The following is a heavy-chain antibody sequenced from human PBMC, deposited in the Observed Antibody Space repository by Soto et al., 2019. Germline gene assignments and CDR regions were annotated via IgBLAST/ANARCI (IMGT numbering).Heavy chain of an antibody. J-gene: IGHJ4*02. D-gene: IGHD6-13*01. CDR3: ASGASRWYPYFFDS. V-gene: IGHV1-69*01. Sequence: QAQVVQSGAEVRKPGSSVKLSCKASEGTFNSYAIAWVRQAPGQGLEWMGGIIPYYNTLNYAQKFQDRVTITADDSTNTGYTELSSLRSDDTAVYFCASGASRWYPYFFDSWAQGTLVTVSS. CDR1: EGTFNSYA. CDR2: IIPYYNTL.